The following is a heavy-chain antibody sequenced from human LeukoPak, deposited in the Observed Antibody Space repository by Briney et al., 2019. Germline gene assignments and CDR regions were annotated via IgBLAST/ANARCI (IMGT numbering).Heavy chain of an antibody. D-gene: IGHD2-21*02. CDR2: ISGGGGST. CDR1: GFTFSSYA. V-gene: IGHV3-23*01. J-gene: IGHJ4*02. CDR3: AKREYCGGDCYATASVY. Sequence: GGSLRLSCAASGFTFSSYAMSWVRQAPGKGLEWVSAISGGGGSTYYADSVKGRFTISRDNSKNTLYLQMNSLRAEDTAVYYCAKREYCGGDCYATASVYWGQGTLVTVSS.